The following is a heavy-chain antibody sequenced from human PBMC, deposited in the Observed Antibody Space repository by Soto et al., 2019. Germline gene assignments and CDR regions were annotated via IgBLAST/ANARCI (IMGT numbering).Heavy chain of an antibody. D-gene: IGHD2-15*01. CDR3: AKDRYGGKGVSGNDY. CDR1: GFTFSSYA. Sequence: GGSLSLSCAASGFTFSSYAMSWVRQAPGKGLEWVSAISGSGGSTYYADSVKGRFTISRDNSKNTLYLQMNGLRAEDTAVYYCAKDRYGGKGVSGNDYWGQGPRVPVSS. V-gene: IGHV3-23*01. CDR2: ISGSGGST. J-gene: IGHJ4*02.